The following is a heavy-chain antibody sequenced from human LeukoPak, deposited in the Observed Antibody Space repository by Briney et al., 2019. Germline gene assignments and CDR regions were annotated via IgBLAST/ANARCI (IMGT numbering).Heavy chain of an antibody. V-gene: IGHV4-34*01. J-gene: IGHJ6*02. CDR2: INHSGST. Sequence: SETLSLTCAVYGGSFSGYYWSWIRQPPGKGLGWIGEINHSGSTNYNPSLKSRVTISVDTSKNQFSLKLSSVTAADTAVYYCARVDDMDVWGQGTTVTVSS. CDR3: ARVDDMDV. CDR1: GGSFSGYY.